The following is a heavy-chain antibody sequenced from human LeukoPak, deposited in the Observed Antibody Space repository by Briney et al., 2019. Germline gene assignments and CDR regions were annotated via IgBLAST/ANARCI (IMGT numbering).Heavy chain of an antibody. CDR3: AKPIGVVKDY. CDR1: GFTFSSYS. Sequence: GGSLRLSCAASGFTFSSYSMNWVRQAPGKGLEWVSSISSSSSYIYYADSVKGRFTISRDNSKNTPYLQMNSLRAEDTAVYYCAKPIGVVKDYWGQGTLVTVSS. CDR2: ISSSSSYI. V-gene: IGHV3-21*01. D-gene: IGHD3-3*01. J-gene: IGHJ4*02.